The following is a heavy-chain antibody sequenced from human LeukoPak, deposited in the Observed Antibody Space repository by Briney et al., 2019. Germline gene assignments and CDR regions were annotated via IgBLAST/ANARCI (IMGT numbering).Heavy chain of an antibody. CDR3: AREGVVPAADGGWFDP. V-gene: IGHV1-69*04. Sequence: GASVKVSCKASGRTFSSYTISWVRQAPGQGLEWMGRIIPILGIANYAQKLQGRVTITADKSTSTAYMELSSLRSEDTAVYYCAREGVVPAADGGWFDPWGQGTLVTVSS. CDR2: IIPILGIA. CDR1: GRTFSSYT. D-gene: IGHD2-2*01. J-gene: IGHJ5*02.